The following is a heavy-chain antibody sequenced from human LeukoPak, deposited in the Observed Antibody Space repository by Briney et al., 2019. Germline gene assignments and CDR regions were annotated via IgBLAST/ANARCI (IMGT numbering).Heavy chain of an antibody. V-gene: IGHV3-48*03. CDR3: ARGFGELLSYYYYYMDV. CDR2: ISSSGSTI. D-gene: IGHD3-10*01. CDR1: GFSFSSYN. Sequence: GGSLRLSCAASGFSFSSYNMNWVRQAPGEGLEWVSYISSSGSTIYYADSVKGRFTISRDNAKNSLYLQMNSLRAEDTAVYYCARGFGELLSYYYYYMDVWGKGTTVTIS. J-gene: IGHJ6*03.